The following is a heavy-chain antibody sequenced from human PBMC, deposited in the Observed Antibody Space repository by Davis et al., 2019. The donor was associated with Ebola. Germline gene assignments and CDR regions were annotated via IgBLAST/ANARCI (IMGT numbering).Heavy chain of an antibody. CDR2: ITGDGTNT. D-gene: IGHD4-23*01. V-gene: IGHV3-23*01. CDR1: GFTFSSYA. J-gene: IGHJ4*02. CDR3: ANLDYGDNSGFDY. Sequence: GESLKISCAASGFTFSSYAMSWVRQAPGRGLEWVSIITGDGTNTMDADSVKGRFTISRDNSINTLYLQMNSLRAEDTAVYYCANLDYGDNSGFDYWGQGTLVTVSS.